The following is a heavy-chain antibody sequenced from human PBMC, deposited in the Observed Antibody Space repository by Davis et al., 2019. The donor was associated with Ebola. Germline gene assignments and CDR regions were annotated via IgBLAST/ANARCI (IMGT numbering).Heavy chain of an antibody. V-gene: IGHV3-30*18. J-gene: IGHJ4*02. CDR3: AKRYDILTGYGRLHFDY. CDR1: GFTFSSYG. D-gene: IGHD3-9*01. Sequence: PGGSLRLSCAASGFTFSSYGMHWVRQAPGKGLEWVAVISYDGSNKYYADSVKGRFTISRDNSKNTLYLQMNSLRAEDTAVYYCAKRYDILTGYGRLHFDYWGQGTLVTVSS. CDR2: ISYDGSNK.